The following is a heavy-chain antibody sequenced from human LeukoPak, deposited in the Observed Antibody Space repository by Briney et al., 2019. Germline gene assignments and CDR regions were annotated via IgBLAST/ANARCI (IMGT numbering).Heavy chain of an antibody. J-gene: IGHJ5*02. V-gene: IGHV4-59*12. D-gene: IGHD4-17*01. CDR3: AREYTVNLNWFDP. CDR1: GGSFSSYY. Sequence: SETLSLTCAVYGGSFSSYYWSWIRQPPGKGLEWIGYIYYSGSTNYNPSLKSRVTISVDTSKNQFSLKLSSVTAADTAVYYCAREYTVNLNWFDPWGQGTLVTVSS. CDR2: IYYSGST.